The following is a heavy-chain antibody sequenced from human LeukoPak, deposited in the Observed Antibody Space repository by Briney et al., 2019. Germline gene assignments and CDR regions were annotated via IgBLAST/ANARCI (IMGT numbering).Heavy chain of an antibody. CDR3: ARLTGYRLDY. CDR1: GGSISSYY. V-gene: IGHV4-59*08. D-gene: IGHD2-15*01. CDR2: IYYSGST. J-gene: IGHJ4*02. Sequence: SETLSLTCTVSGGSISSYYWSWIRQPPGKGLEWFGYIYYSGSTNYNPSLKSRVTISVDTSKNQFSLKLSSVTAADTAVYFCARLTGYRLDYWGQGALVTVSS.